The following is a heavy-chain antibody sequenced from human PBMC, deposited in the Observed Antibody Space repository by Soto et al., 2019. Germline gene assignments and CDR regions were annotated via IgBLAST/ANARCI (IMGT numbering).Heavy chain of an antibody. J-gene: IGHJ6*02. V-gene: IGHV4-39*01. CDR1: GGSISSSSYY. CDR2: IYYSGST. CDR3: VIAAAGYYYGMDV. Sequence: QLQLQESGPGLVKPSETLSLTCTVSGGSISSSSYYWGWIRQPSGKGLEWIGSIYYSGSTYYNPSLKSRVTISVDTSKNQFSLKLSSVTAADTAVYYCVIAAAGYYYGMDVWGQGTTVTVSS. D-gene: IGHD6-13*01.